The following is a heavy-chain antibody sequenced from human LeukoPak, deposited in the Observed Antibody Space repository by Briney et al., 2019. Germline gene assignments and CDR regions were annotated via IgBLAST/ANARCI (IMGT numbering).Heavy chain of an antibody. V-gene: IGHV3-15*01. Sequence: PGGSLRLSCAASGFTFSNAWMSWVRQAPGKGLEWVGRIKSKTDGGTTDYAAPVKGRFTISRDDSKNTLYLQMNSLKTEDTAVYYCTTDSTVSDYYHTPLWGQGTLVTVSS. CDR3: TTDSTVSDYYHTPL. J-gene: IGHJ4*02. D-gene: IGHD3-22*01. CDR1: GFTFSNAW. CDR2: IKSKTDGGTT.